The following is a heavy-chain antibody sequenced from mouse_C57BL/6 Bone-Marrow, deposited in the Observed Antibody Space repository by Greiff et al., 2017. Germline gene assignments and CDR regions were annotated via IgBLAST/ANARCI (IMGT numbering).Heavy chain of an antibody. J-gene: IGHJ3*01. D-gene: IGHD2-2*01. CDR2: IDPEDGDT. CDR1: GFNIKDYY. CDR3: TSRSTMVTGAY. V-gene: IGHV14-1*01. Sequence: VQLQQSGAELVRPGASVKLSCTASGFNIKDYYMHWVKQRPEQGLEWIGRIDPEDGDTEYAPKFQGKATMTADTSSNTAYLQLSSLTSEDTAVYYCTSRSTMVTGAYWGQGTLVTVSA.